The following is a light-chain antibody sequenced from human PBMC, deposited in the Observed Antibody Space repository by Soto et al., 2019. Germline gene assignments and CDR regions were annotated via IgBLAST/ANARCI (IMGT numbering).Light chain of an antibody. Sequence: EIVLTQSPATLSVSPGEGATLSCRASQSVNRNLAWYQQKPGQAPRLLIYDVSTRATGVTARFSGSGSGTEFTLTIRSLQSEDFAVYYCQQFNDWPRTFGGGTKVEL. CDR2: DVS. J-gene: IGKJ4*01. CDR1: QSVNRN. V-gene: IGKV3-15*01. CDR3: QQFNDWPRT.